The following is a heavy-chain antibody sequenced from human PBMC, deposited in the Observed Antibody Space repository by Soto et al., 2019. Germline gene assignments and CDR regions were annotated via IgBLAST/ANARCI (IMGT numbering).Heavy chain of an antibody. V-gene: IGHV3-74*01. J-gene: IGHJ6*02. Sequence: TGGSLRLSCAASGFTFSNYWMHWVRQAPGKGLVWVSRINTDGSSTTYADSVKGRFTISRDNSKNTLYLQMNSLRAEDTAVYYCARDSRATGTTLYYNYYYGMDVWGQGTSVTCSS. CDR3: ARDSRATGTTLYYNYYYGMDV. D-gene: IGHD1-1*01. CDR1: GFTFSNYW. CDR2: INTDGSST.